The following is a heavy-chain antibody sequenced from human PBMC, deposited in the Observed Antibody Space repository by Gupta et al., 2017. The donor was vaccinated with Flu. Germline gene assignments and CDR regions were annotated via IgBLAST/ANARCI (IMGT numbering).Heavy chain of an antibody. J-gene: IGHJ6*02. CDR3: ARGCSSTSCYPKYYYYYYGMDV. CDR1: GSTFRSYT. D-gene: IGHD2-2*01. V-gene: IGHV1-69*02. CDR2: IMPILGIA. Sequence: QVQLVQSGAEVKNPGSSVTVSCKASGSTFRSYTISWPRQAPGQGLEWMGGIMPILGIANYAQKFQGRVTITADKSTSTAYMELSSLRSEDTAVYYCARGCSSTSCYPKYYYYYYGMDVWGQGTTVTVSS.